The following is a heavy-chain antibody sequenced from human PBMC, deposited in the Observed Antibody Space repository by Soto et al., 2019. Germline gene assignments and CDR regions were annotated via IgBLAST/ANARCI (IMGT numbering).Heavy chain of an antibody. D-gene: IGHD6-19*01. CDR1: GFTFNAYW. J-gene: IGHJ3*02. CDR2: IKQDGSQK. V-gene: IGHV3-7*05. Sequence: PGGSLRLSCVASGFTFNAYWMTWVRQAPGKGLEWVANIKQDGSQKNYVDSVKGRFTISRDNAKNSLYLQMNSLRAEDSAVYYCVRDRSHYSSAWYDVFDIWGQGTKVTV. CDR3: VRDRSHYSSAWYDVFDI.